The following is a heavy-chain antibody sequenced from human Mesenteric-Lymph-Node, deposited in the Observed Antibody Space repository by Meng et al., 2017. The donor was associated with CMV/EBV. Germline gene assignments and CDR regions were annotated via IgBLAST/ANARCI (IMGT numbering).Heavy chain of an antibody. V-gene: IGHV1-2*02. CDR1: GYTFPGYY. D-gene: IGHD2-2*01. CDR2: INPNSGGT. Sequence: ASVKVSCKASGYTFPGYYMHWVRQAPGQGLEWMGWINPNSGGTNYAQKFLGRVTITRDTSISTAYMELSRLRSDDTAVYYCARDWDIVVVPAAHWFDPWGQGTLVTVSS. J-gene: IGHJ5*02. CDR3: ARDWDIVVVPAAHWFDP.